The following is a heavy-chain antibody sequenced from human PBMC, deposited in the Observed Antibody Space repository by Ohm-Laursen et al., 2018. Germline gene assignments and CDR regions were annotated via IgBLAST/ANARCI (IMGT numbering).Heavy chain of an antibody. CDR3: VRDSDTALVTRFDY. Sequence: SLRLSCAASGFTVSTNYMSWVRQAPGKGLEWVSIIYSGGSTYYADSVKGRFTISRDNSKNTLYLQMNSLRAEDTAVYYCVRDSDTALVTRFDYWGLGTLVTVSS. D-gene: IGHD5-18*01. CDR1: GFTVSTNY. CDR2: IYSGGST. V-gene: IGHV3-66*01. J-gene: IGHJ4*02.